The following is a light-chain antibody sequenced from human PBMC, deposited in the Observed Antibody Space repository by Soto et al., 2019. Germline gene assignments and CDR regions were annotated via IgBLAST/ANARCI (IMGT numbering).Light chain of an antibody. Sequence: DIQMAQSPSSLSASVGDRVIITCRASQGIRDALGWYQQKPGKVPKRLIYSASSLQNGVPSRFSGSGSETVFSLTISSLQPEDFATYFCLQRSDYPFTFGQGTRLEI. V-gene: IGKV1-17*01. CDR3: LQRSDYPFT. CDR2: SAS. J-gene: IGKJ2*01. CDR1: QGIRDA.